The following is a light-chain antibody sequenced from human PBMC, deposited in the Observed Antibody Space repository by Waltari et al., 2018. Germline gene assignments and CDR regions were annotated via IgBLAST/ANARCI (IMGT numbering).Light chain of an antibody. J-gene: IGLJ2*01. CDR2: DNK. Sequence: QPVFTQPPSVSAAPGQKVTIYCSGSISNMCTYYVSWYHQLPGSAPKLLIYDNKKRPSGIPDRFSASKYGTSATLGIAGLQIGDEADYYGATWDNSLREVVFGGGTKLTVL. CDR1: ISNMCTYY. CDR3: ATWDNSLREVV. V-gene: IGLV1-51*01.